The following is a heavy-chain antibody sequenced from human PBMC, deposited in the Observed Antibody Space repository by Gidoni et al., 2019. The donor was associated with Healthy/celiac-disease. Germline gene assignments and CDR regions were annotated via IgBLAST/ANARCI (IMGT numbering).Heavy chain of an antibody. Sequence: QVQLVQSGSELKKPGASVQVSCKASGYTFTSYAMNWVRQAPGQGLEWMGWINTNTGNPTYAQGFTGRFVFSLDTSVSTAYLQISSLKAEDTAVYYCAREPRMNIAVASASFDYWGQGTLVTVSS. CDR3: AREPRMNIAVASASFDY. CDR2: INTNTGNP. J-gene: IGHJ4*02. CDR1: GYTFTSYA. V-gene: IGHV7-4-1*02. D-gene: IGHD6-19*01.